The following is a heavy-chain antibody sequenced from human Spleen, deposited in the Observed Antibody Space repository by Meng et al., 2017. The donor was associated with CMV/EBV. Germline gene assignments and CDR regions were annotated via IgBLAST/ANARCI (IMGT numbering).Heavy chain of an antibody. D-gene: IGHD3-16*01. CDR3: TRKGPYAAYDI. CDR2: INPDSGGT. V-gene: IGHV1-2*06. Sequence: VRLAHSGAEVKKPGASVNVSCKASGYTFTGYYIHWVRQAPGQGLEWMGRINPDSGGTDYSQNFQGRVTMTRETSISTVYIELSSLRSDDTAVYYCTRKGPYAAYDIWGQGTLVTVSS. J-gene: IGHJ3*02. CDR1: GYTFTGYY.